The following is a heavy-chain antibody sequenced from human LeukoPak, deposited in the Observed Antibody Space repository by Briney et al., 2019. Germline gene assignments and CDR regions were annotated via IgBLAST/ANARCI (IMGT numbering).Heavy chain of an antibody. Sequence: PGRSLRLSCAASGFTFSSYYMHWVRQVPGKGLVWVSRISGDGSSTTYADSVKGRFTLSRDNAKNTLNLQMNSLRAEDTAVYYCVRGGGFYWGQGTLVTVSS. CDR3: VRGGGFY. J-gene: IGHJ4*02. CDR2: ISGDGSST. CDR1: GFTFSSYY. V-gene: IGHV3-74*01.